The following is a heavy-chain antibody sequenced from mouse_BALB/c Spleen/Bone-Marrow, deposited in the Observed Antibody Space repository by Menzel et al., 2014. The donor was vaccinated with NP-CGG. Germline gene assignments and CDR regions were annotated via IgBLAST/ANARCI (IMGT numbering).Heavy chain of an antibody. CDR3: ARYYGNYFDY. CDR2: IYYSGTI. J-gene: IGHJ2*01. Sequence: EVQGVESGPGLVKPSQTVSLTCTITGISITTGSYRWSWIRQFPGNKLEWIGYIYYSGTITYNPSLTSRTTITRDTSKNQFFLEMNSLTAEDTATYYCARYYGNYFDYWGQGTTLTVSS. D-gene: IGHD1-1*02. V-gene: IGHV3-5*02. CDR1: GISITTGSYR.